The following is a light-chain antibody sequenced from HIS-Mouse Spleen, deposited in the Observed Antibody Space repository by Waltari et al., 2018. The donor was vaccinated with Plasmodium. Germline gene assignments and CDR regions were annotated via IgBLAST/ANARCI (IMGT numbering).Light chain of an antibody. V-gene: IGKV3-20*01. CDR1: QSVSSSY. J-gene: IGKJ2*01. CDR3: QQYGSSPYT. Sequence: IVLTQSPGTLSLSPGERATLSCRASQSVSSSYLAWYQRKPGQAPRLLIYGASSRATGIPDRFSGSGSGTDFTLTISRLEPEDFAVYYCQQYGSSPYTFGQGTKLEIK. CDR2: GAS.